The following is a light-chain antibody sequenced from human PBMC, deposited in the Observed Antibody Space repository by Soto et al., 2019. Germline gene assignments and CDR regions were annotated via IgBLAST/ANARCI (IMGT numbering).Light chain of an antibody. V-gene: IGKV1-33*01. Sequence: DIQMTQSPSSLSASVGDRVTITCQASQDISNYLNWYQQKPGKAPKLLIYDASNLETGVPSRFSGSGSGTDFTFTISILQPKDIATYYCQHYDNRPPLTFGGGTKVEIK. CDR1: QDISNY. CDR3: QHYDNRPPLT. CDR2: DAS. J-gene: IGKJ4*01.